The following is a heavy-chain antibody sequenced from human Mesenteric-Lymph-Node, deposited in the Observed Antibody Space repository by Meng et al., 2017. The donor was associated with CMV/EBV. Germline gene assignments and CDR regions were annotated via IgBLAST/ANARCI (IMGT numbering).Heavy chain of an antibody. CDR1: GFTFSSYG. V-gene: IGHV3-33*01. CDR3: ARGRSGSGYYFDY. D-gene: IGHD3-22*01. Sequence: CAAAGFTFSSYGMHWVRQAPGKGLEWVAVIWYDGSNKYYADTVKGRFTISRDNSKNTLYLQMNSLRAEDTAVYYCARGRSGSGYYFDYWGQGTLVTVSS. CDR2: IWYDGSNK. J-gene: IGHJ4*02.